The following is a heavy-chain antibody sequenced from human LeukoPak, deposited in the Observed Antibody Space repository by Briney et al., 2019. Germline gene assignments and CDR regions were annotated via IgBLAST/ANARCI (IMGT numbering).Heavy chain of an antibody. CDR1: GFTFSSYW. CDR2: IKEDATES. Sequence: GGSLRFSCAASGFTFSSYWMTWIRQAPGKGLEWVAHIKEDATESRSVDSVKGRFTISRDNTKNSLFLQLNSLRAEDTAVYYCARAKLSDIAAAGIYYYYYMDVWGKGTTVTVSS. CDR3: ARAKLSDIAAAGIYYYYYMDV. V-gene: IGHV3-7*01. J-gene: IGHJ6*03. D-gene: IGHD6-13*01.